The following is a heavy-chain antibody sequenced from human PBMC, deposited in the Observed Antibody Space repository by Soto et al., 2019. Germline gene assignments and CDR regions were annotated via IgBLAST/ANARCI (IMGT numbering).Heavy chain of an antibody. CDR3: IQSRCGGDCLQSYASHYYYGMDV. CDR1: GFSLSTSGVG. V-gene: IGHV2-5*02. J-gene: IGHJ6*02. Sequence: QITLKESGPTLVKPTQTLTLTCIFSGFSLSTSGVGVGWIRQPPGKALEWLALIYWDDDKRYSPSLRSRLTITKDTSKNPVVLKMTNMDTVDTATYHCIQSRCGGDCLQSYASHYYYGMDVWGQGTTVTVSS. CDR2: IYWDDDK. D-gene: IGHD2-21*02.